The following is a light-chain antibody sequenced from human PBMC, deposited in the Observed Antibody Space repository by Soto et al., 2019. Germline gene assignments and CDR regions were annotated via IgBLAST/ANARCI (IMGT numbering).Light chain of an antibody. CDR1: QSVSSN. Sequence: EIVMTQSPATLSVSPGERATLSCRASQSVSSNLAWHQQKPGQAPRLLIYDASNRATGIPARFSGSGSGTDFTLTISSLEPEDFAVYYCHQRSTWPFTFGPGTKVDIK. V-gene: IGKV3-11*01. CDR2: DAS. CDR3: HQRSTWPFT. J-gene: IGKJ3*01.